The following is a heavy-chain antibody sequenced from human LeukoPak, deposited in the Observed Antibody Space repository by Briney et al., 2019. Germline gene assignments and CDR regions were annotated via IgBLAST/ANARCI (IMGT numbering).Heavy chain of an antibody. V-gene: IGHV3-21*01. CDR3: ARGIVYDFWSGYYYYYYYMDV. CDR2: ISSSSSYI. J-gene: IGHJ6*03. D-gene: IGHD3-3*01. CDR1: GFTFNNFS. Sequence: TSGGSLRLSCAASGFTFNNFSMNWVRQAPGKGLEWVSSISSSSSYIYYADSVKGRFTISRDNAKNSLYLQMNSLRAEDTAVYYCARGIVYDFWSGYYYYYYYMDVWGKGTTVTVSS.